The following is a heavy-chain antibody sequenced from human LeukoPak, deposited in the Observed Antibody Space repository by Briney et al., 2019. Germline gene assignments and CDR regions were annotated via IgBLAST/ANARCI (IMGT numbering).Heavy chain of an antibody. V-gene: IGHV4-61*02. Sequence: PSETMSLTCTVSGGSISRGNYHWSWIRQPAGKGLEWIGRIYTSGSTNYNPSLKSRVTISGDTSKNQFSLKLSSVTAADTAVYYCAREPPYSGYYMDVWGKGTTVTVSS. CDR1: GGSISRGNYH. D-gene: IGHD1-14*01. CDR3: AREPPYSGYYMDV. CDR2: IYTSGST. J-gene: IGHJ6*03.